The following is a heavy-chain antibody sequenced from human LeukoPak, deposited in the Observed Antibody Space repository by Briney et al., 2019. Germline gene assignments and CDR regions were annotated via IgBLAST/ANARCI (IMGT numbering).Heavy chain of an antibody. J-gene: IGHJ6*02. CDR2: ISYDGSNK. CDR3: AKGTGTAHYYYYSMDV. V-gene: IGHV3-30*18. D-gene: IGHD1-1*01. CDR1: GFTFSSYG. Sequence: GGSLRLSCAASGFTFSSYGMHWVRQAPGKGLEWVAVISYDGSNKYYADSVKGRFTISRDNSKNTLYLQMNSLRAEDTAVYYCAKGTGTAHYYYYSMDVWGQGTTVTVSS.